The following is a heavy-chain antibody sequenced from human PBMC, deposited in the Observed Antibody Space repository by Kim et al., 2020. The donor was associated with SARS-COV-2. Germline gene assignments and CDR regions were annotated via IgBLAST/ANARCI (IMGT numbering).Heavy chain of an antibody. CDR2: ISYDRSNK. CDR3: ARDMLGWWEPHRGYYYYGIGV. Sequence: GGSLRLSCAASGFTFSSYAMHWVRQAPGKGLEWVAVISYDRSNKYYADSVKGRFTISRDNSKNTLYLQMNSLRAEDTAVYYCARDMLGWWEPHRGYYYYGIGVWGQGTTVTVSS. CDR1: GFTFSSYA. V-gene: IGHV3-30-3*01. J-gene: IGHJ6*02. D-gene: IGHD2-15*01.